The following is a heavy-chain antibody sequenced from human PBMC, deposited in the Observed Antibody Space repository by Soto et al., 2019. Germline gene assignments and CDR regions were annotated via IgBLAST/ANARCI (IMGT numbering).Heavy chain of an antibody. CDR1: GASISSTTSGNW. CDR2: IYHSGST. D-gene: IGHD1-26*01. J-gene: IGHJ4*02. V-gene: IGHV4-4*02. Sequence: QVQLQESGPGLVRPSGTLSLTCAVSGASISSTTSGNWWSWVRQPPEKGLEWIGEIYHSGSTNYNPSHKSRVTMSLDKSKNQCSLKLTSVTAADTAVYYCARMVGATLVDFWGQGTLVTVSS. CDR3: ARMVGATLVDF.